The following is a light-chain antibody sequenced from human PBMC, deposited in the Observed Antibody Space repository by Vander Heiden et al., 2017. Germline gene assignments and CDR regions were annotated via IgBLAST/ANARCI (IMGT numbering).Light chain of an antibody. J-gene: IGLJ2*01. CDR1: SLRSYY. CDR3: NSRDSSGNYVV. CDR2: GKN. Sequence: SSELTQDPAVSVALGQTVRITCQGYSLRSYYASWYQQKPGQAPVLVSYGKNNRPSGIPDRFSGSSSGNTASLTITGAQAEDEADYYCNSRDSSGNYVVFGGGTKLTVL. V-gene: IGLV3-19*01.